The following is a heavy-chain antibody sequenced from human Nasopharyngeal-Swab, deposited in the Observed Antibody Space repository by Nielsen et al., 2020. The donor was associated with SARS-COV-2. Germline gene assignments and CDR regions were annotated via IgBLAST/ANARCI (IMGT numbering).Heavy chain of an antibody. D-gene: IGHD3-3*01. V-gene: IGHV4-59*08. CDR1: GGAISSYY. Sequence: GSLRLSCTVSGGAISSYYWSWIRQSPGRGLEWIGYMYYSGITSYNPSLKSRVTISVDMSKKQFSLNLNSVTAADTAVYYCARHRRDFGSETGASLWGMDLWGQGTTVTVFS. CDR3: ARHRRDFGSETGASLWGMDL. J-gene: IGHJ6*02. CDR2: MYYSGIT.